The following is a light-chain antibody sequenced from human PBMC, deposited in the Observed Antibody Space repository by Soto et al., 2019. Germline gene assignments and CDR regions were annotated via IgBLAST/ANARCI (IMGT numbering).Light chain of an antibody. CDR1: QSISSY. CDR3: QQYDNLPWT. V-gene: IGKV1-33*01. J-gene: IGKJ1*01. CDR2: AAS. Sequence: DIHITHSPSSLSASVGGRVTITCRASQSISSYLNWYQQKPGKAPKLLIYAASSLQSGVPSRFSGSGSGTDFTFTISSLQPEDIATYYCQQYDNLPWTFGQGTKVDIK.